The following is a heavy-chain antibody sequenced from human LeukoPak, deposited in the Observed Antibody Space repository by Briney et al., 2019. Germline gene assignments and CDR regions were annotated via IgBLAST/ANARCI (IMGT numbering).Heavy chain of an antibody. D-gene: IGHD3-10*01. Sequence: GGSLRLSCEASGFTFSNYWMSWVRQAPGKGLEWVANISQDGSETYYADSVKGRFTISRDNAKNSLYLQMNSLRAEDTAVYYCARAYYYDSRNYYNPTSSFDYWGQGTLVTLAS. CDR1: GFTFSNYW. CDR2: ISQDGSET. CDR3: ARAYYYDSRNYYNPTSSFDY. V-gene: IGHV3-7*04. J-gene: IGHJ4*02.